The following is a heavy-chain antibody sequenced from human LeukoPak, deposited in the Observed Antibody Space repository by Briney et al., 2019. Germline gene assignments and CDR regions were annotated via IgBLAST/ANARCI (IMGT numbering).Heavy chain of an antibody. CDR2: FDPEDGET. J-gene: IGHJ3*02. D-gene: IGHD6-6*01. Sequence: ASVKVSCKVSGYTLTELSMHWVRQAPGKGLEWMGGFDPEDGETIYAQKFQDRVTMTEDTSTDTAYMELSSLRSEDTAVYYCATSIAARVIGAFDIWGQGTMVTVSS. CDR1: GYTLTELS. V-gene: IGHV1-24*01. CDR3: ATSIAARVIGAFDI.